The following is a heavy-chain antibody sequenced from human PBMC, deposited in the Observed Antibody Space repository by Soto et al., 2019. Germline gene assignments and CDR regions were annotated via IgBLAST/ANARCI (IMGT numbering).Heavy chain of an antibody. CDR1: GGSISSYY. D-gene: IGHD3-9*01. Sequence: SETLSLTCTVSGGSISSYYWSWIRQPPGEGLEWIGSIYYSGSTNYNPSLKSRVTISVDTSKNQFSLKLRSVTAADTAVYYCARAQFNILPGYYIDYWGQGTLVTVSS. CDR3: ARAQFNILPGYYIDY. V-gene: IGHV4-59*01. J-gene: IGHJ4*02. CDR2: IYYSGST.